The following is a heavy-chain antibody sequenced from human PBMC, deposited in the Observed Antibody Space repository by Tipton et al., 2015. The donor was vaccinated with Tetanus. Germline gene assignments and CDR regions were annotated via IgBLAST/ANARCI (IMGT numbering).Heavy chain of an antibody. CDR1: GFTFSSYG. J-gene: IGHJ4*02. CDR2: ISYDGSNK. D-gene: IGHD3-10*01. Sequence: SLRLSCAASGFTFSSYGMHWVRQAPGKGLEWVAVISYDGSNKYYADSVKGRFTISRDNSKNTLYLQMNSLRAEDTAVYYCAKLPYGSGDERKNIDYWGQGTLVTVSS. CDR3: AKLPYGSGDERKNIDY. V-gene: IGHV3-30*18.